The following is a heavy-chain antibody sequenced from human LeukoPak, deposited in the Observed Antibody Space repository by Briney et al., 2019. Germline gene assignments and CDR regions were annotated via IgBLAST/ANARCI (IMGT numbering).Heavy chain of an antibody. CDR3: ARGRDDDVWGSYPTCFDF. J-gene: IGHJ4*02. D-gene: IGHD3-16*02. CDR1: GGSISSGTYY. V-gene: IGHV4-61*02. CDR2: IYNSGST. Sequence: SENLSLTCTVSGGSISSGTYYWTWIRQPAGKGLEWIGRIYNSGSTSYNPSLKSRVTISMATSKNQFSLKLNSVTAADTAVYYCARGRDDDVWGSYPTCFDFWGQGTLVTVSS.